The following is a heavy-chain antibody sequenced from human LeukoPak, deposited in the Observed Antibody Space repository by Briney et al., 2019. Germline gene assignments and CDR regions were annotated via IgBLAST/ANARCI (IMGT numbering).Heavy chain of an antibody. CDR3: ARGHYYDSNFDY. D-gene: IGHD3-22*01. CDR2: INAGNGNT. CDR1: RYTFTSYA. V-gene: IGHV1-3*01. Sequence: ASVKVSYKASRYTFTSYAMHWVRQAPGQRLEWMGWINAGNGNTKYSQKFQGRVTITRDTSASTAYMELSSLRSEDTAVYYCARGHYYDSNFDYWGQGTLVTVSS. J-gene: IGHJ4*02.